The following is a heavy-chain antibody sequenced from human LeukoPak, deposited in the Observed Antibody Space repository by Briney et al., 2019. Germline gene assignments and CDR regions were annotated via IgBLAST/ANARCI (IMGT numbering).Heavy chain of an antibody. D-gene: IGHD2-2*01. Sequence: PGGSLRLSCAASGFTFGDYYMSWIRQAPGKGLEWVSYISSSGSTIYYADSVKGRFTISRDNAKNSLYLQMNSLRAEDTAVYYCARDPCSVSCLSAHWFDPWGQGTLVTVSS. J-gene: IGHJ5*02. CDR1: GFTFGDYY. CDR3: ARDPCSVSCLSAHWFDP. CDR2: ISSSGSTI. V-gene: IGHV3-11*01.